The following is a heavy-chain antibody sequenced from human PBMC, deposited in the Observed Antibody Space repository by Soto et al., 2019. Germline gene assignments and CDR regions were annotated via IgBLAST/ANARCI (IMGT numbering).Heavy chain of an antibody. CDR3: AKGWYEDS. J-gene: IGHJ4*02. CDR2: INTAGTT. Sequence: EVQLLESGGGLVQPGGSLRLSCAASGFTFTTYAMTWVRQAPGKGLEWLSAINTAGTTYYADSVKGRFTISRDNAKNTLYLQMNGLRVEDTAVYYCAKGWYEDSWGQGTLVTVSS. D-gene: IGHD6-13*01. V-gene: IGHV3-23*01. CDR1: GFTFTTYA.